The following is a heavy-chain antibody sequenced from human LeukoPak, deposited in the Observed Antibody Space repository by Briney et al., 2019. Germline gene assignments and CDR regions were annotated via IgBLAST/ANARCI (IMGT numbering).Heavy chain of an antibody. D-gene: IGHD3-3*01. CDR2: IKQDGSEK. CDR3: ARESSKLRILEWLIIRLGQ. CDR1: GFTFSSFW. J-gene: IGHJ4*01. Sequence: PGGSLRLSCAASGFTFSSFWMSWVRQAPGKGLEWVANIKQDGSEKYYVDSVKGRFTISRDNAKNSLYLQMNSLRAEDTAVYYCARESSKLRILEWLIIRLGQWGQGNPVHRLF. V-gene: IGHV3-7*01.